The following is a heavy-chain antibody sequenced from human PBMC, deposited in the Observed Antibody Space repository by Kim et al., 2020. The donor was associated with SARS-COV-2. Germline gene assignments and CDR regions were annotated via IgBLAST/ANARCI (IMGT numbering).Heavy chain of an antibody. J-gene: IGHJ6*02. CDR2: IIPIFGTA. CDR1: GGTFSSYA. Sequence: SVKVSCKASGGTFSSYAISWVRQAPGQGLEWMGGIIPIFGTANYAQKFQGRVTITADESTSTAYMELSSLRSEDTAVYYCARDCSVATIGGCYYYGMDVWGQGTTVTVSS. D-gene: IGHD5-12*01. V-gene: IGHV1-69*13. CDR3: ARDCSVATIGGCYYYGMDV.